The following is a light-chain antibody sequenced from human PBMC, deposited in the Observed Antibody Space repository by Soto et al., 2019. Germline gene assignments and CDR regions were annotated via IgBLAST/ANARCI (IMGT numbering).Light chain of an antibody. J-gene: IGKJ1*01. CDR2: EAS. CDR3: QEYNSCAWT. Sequence: DIQMTQSPSTLSASVGDRVTITCRASQSISIYLAWYQQKPGEGPKLLIYEASSLESGVPSRFSGSGSGAECGVSIRGVRRDDFATYYWQEYNSCAWTFGQGTKVEVK. CDR1: QSISIY. V-gene: IGKV1-5*03.